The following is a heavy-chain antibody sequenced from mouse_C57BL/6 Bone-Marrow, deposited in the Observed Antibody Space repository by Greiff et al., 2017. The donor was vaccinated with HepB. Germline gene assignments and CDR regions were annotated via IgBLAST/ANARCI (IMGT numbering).Heavy chain of an antibody. D-gene: IGHD1-1*01. CDR2: IFPGSGST. J-gene: IGHJ1*03. CDR3: AREFLLLRYGWYFDV. CDR1: GYTFTDYY. V-gene: IGHV1-75*01. Sequence: VKLQESGPELVKPGASVKISCKASGYTFTDYYINWVKQRPGQGLEWIGWIFPGSGSTYYNEKFKGKATLTVDKSSSTAYMLLSSLTSEDSAVYFCAREFLLLRYGWYFDVWGTGTTVTVSS.